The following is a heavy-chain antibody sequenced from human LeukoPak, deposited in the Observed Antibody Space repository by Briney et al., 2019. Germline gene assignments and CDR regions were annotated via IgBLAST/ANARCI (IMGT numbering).Heavy chain of an antibody. J-gene: IGHJ4*02. CDR1: GGSISSYY. CDR3: ARDSSSWYGWDYFDY. V-gene: IGHV4-59*01. Sequence: SETLSLTCTVSGGSISSYYWSWIRQPPGKGLEWIGYIYYSGSTNYNPSLKSRVTISVDTSKNQFSLKLSSVTAADTAVYYCARDSSSWYGWDYFDYWGQGTLVTVSS. D-gene: IGHD6-13*01. CDR2: IYYSGST.